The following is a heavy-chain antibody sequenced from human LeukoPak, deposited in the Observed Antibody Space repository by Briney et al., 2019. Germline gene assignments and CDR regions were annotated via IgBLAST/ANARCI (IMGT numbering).Heavy chain of an antibody. CDR3: ASGGGYTGATGY. V-gene: IGHV3-30*01. Sequence: GGSLRLSCAASGFTFSGYAMHWVRQAPGKGLEWVAVISYDGSNKYYAESVKGRFTISRDNSKNTLYLQMNSLRAEDTAVYYCASGGGYTGATGYWGQGTLVTVSS. CDR2: ISYDGSNK. J-gene: IGHJ4*02. CDR1: GFTFSGYA. D-gene: IGHD1-26*01.